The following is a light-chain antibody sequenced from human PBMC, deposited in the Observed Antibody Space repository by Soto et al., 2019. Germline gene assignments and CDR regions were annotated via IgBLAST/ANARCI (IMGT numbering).Light chain of an antibody. CDR3: QYYGSSPFT. J-gene: IGKJ3*01. V-gene: IGKV3-20*01. Sequence: EIVLTQPPGTLSLSPGERATLSCRAIQSVSSSYLGWYQQKPGQAPRLLIYGASTRATGIPDRFSGSGSGTDFTLTISRLEPEDFAVYYCQYYGSSPFTFGPGTKVDIK. CDR1: QSVSSSY. CDR2: GAS.